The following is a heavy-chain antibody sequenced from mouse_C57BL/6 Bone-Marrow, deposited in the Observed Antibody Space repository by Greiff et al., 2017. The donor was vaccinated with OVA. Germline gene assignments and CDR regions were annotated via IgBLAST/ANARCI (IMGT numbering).Heavy chain of an antibody. Sequence: DVQLVESGGDLVKPGGSLKLSCAASGFTFSSYGMSWVRQTPDKRLEWVATISSGGSYTYYPDSVKGRFTISRDNAKNTLYLQMSSLKSEDTAMYYCARQLRLRFAYWGQGTLVTVSA. D-gene: IGHD3-2*02. CDR3: ARQLRLRFAY. CDR1: GFTFSSYG. J-gene: IGHJ3*01. CDR2: ISSGGSYT. V-gene: IGHV5-6*01.